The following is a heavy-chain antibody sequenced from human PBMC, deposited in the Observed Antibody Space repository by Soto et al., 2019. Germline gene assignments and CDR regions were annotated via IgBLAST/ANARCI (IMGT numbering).Heavy chain of an antibody. D-gene: IGHD4-17*01. V-gene: IGHV1-18*01. CDR2: ISVYNDNR. Sequence: QVQLVQSGAEVRKPGASVKVSCKASGYTFTEYDISWVRQAPGQGLEWMGWISVYNDNRHYAEKVQGRVTLTIDKSTSTAYMEMRSLISDDTAIYYCARYRGDPYWYFDLWDRGTLVTVSS. J-gene: IGHJ2*01. CDR3: ARYRGDPYWYFDL. CDR1: GYTFTEYD.